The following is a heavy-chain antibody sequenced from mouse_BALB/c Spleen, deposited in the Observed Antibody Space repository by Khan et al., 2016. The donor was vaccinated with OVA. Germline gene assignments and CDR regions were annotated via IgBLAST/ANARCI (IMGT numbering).Heavy chain of an antibody. CDR3: AREWAAWFPY. D-gene: IGHD1-3*01. CDR1: GYTFTDYY. CDR2: FYPGSDNT. Sequence: QVQLKESGAELARPGASVKLSCKASGYTFTDYYINWMRQRTGQGLEWIGEFYPGSDNTYYNEKFKGKAKLTADKSSSTAYMQLSSLTSEDSAVYFCAREWAAWFPYWGQGTLVTVSA. V-gene: IGHV1-77*01. J-gene: IGHJ3*01.